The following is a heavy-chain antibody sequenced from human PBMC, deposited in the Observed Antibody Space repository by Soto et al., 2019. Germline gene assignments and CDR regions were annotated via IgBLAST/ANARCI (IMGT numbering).Heavy chain of an antibody. CDR3: ARDSSWSPGRY. V-gene: IGHV3-30-3*01. CDR1: GFTFSSYA. Sequence: QVQLVESGGGVVQPGRSLRLSCAASGFTFSSYAMHWVRQAPGKGLEWVAVISYDGSNKYYADSVKGRFTISRDNSKNTLYLQMNSLRAEATAVYYCARDSSWSPGRYWGQGTLVTVSS. D-gene: IGHD6-6*01. CDR2: ISYDGSNK. J-gene: IGHJ4*02.